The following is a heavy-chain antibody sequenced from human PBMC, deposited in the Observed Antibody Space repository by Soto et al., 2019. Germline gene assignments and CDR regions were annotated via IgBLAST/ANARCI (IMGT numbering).Heavy chain of an antibody. V-gene: IGHV4-59*01. CDR3: VRWVTGSSLEGYYYYYMDV. J-gene: IGHJ6*03. CDR1: GGSISSYY. D-gene: IGHD6-6*01. CDR2: IYYSGST. Sequence: SETLSLTCTVSGGSISSYYWSWIRQPPGKGLEWIGYIYYSGSTNYNPSLKSRVTISVDTSKNQFSLKMSSVTAAGTAVYYCVRWVTGSSLEGYYYYYMDVWGKGTTVTVSS.